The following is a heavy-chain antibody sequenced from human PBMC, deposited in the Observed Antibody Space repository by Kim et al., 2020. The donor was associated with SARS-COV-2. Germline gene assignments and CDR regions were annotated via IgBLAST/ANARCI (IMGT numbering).Heavy chain of an antibody. Sequence: SETLSLTCTVSGGSISSYYWSWIRQPPGKGLEWIGYIYYSGSTNYNPSLKSRVTISVDTSKNQFSLKLSSVTAADTAVYYCARHRGHRGYSYGYSDYWGQGTLVTVSS. CDR1: GGSISSYY. D-gene: IGHD5-18*01. CDR2: IYYSGST. V-gene: IGHV4-59*08. CDR3: ARHRGHRGYSYGYSDY. J-gene: IGHJ4*02.